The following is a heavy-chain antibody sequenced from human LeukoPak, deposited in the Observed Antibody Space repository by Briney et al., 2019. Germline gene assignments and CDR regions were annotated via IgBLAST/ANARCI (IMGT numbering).Heavy chain of an antibody. D-gene: IGHD3-10*01. Sequence: GGSLRLSCAASGFTFSSYWMSWVRQAPGKGLEWVANIKQDGSEKYYVDSVKGRFTISRDNAKNSLYLQMNSLRAEDTAVYYCARDLHITMVRGAVGGLGDYWGQGTLVTVSS. CDR2: IKQDGSEK. J-gene: IGHJ4*02. V-gene: IGHV3-7*01. CDR3: ARDLHITMVRGAVGGLGDY. CDR1: GFTFSSYW.